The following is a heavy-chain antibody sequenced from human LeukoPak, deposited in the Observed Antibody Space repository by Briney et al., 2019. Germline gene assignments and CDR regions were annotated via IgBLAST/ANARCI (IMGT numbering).Heavy chain of an antibody. CDR1: DGSISNSY. CDR2: IHSSGRT. J-gene: IGHJ4*02. Sequence: SETLSLTCTVSDGSISNSYWNWVRQPPGKELEWLGYIHSSGRTNHNPSLKRRITLLINTSENQFSLRLTSVTAADTAVYYCAYSYDGKVVPFDCWGQGSLVTVSS. CDR3: AYSYDGKVVPFDC. D-gene: IGHD4-23*01. V-gene: IGHV4-4*09.